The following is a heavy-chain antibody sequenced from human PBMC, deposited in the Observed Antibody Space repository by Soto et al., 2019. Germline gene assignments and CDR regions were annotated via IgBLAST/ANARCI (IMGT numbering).Heavy chain of an antibody. CDR3: ARARGSYRYSPFDY. D-gene: IGHD3-16*02. Sequence: EVQLVESGGGLVQPGGSLRLSCAASGFTVSSNYMSWVRQAPGNGLEWVSVIYSGGSTYYADSVKGRFTISRHNSKNTLYLQMNSLRAEDTAVYYCARARGSYRYSPFDYWGQGTLVTVSS. CDR1: GFTVSSNY. J-gene: IGHJ4*02. V-gene: IGHV3-53*04. CDR2: IYSGGST.